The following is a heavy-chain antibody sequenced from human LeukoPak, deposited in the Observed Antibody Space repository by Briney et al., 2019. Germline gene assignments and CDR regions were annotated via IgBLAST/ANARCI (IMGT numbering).Heavy chain of an antibody. V-gene: IGHV3-7*03. Sequence: GGSLRLSCAASGFTFSSYWMSWVRQAPGKGLEWVANIKQDGSEKYCVDSVKGRFTISRDNAKNSLYLQMNSLRAEDTAVYYCAKVPIVVVPAADLNWFDPWDQGTLVTVSS. D-gene: IGHD2-2*01. J-gene: IGHJ5*02. CDR3: AKVPIVVVPAADLNWFDP. CDR1: GFTFSSYW. CDR2: IKQDGSEK.